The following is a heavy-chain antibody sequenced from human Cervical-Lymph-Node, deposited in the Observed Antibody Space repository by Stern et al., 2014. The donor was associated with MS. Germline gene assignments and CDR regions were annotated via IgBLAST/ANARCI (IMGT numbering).Heavy chain of an antibody. CDR1: GYTFTYYA. J-gene: IGHJ4*02. CDR2: ISPYNGNT. V-gene: IGHV1-18*01. CDR3: ARDDDYTRRAIDY. Sequence: VQLVQSGAEVKKPGGSVNLSCKTSGYTFTYYAIRWIRQAPGQGLEWVGGISPYNGNTNFVQKLQGRVAMTTDTSTSTAYMELRSLRSDDTTVYYCARDDDYTRRAIDYWGQGTLVTVSS. D-gene: IGHD4-11*01.